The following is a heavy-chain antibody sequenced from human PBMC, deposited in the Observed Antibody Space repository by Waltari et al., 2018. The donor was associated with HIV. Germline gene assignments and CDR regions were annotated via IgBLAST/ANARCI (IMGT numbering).Heavy chain of an antibody. D-gene: IGHD3-16*01. V-gene: IGHV3-30*04. Sequence: QVQLVESGGGVVQPGRPMRLSCAASGLTFSSYAMPWVRQAPGKGLEWVAVISNDGSNKYYADSVKGRFTISRDNSKNTLYLQMNSLRAEDTAVYYCARDWGSLRDDYYYYGMDVWGQGTTVTVSS. J-gene: IGHJ6*02. CDR3: ARDWGSLRDDYYYYGMDV. CDR1: GLTFSSYA. CDR2: ISNDGSNK.